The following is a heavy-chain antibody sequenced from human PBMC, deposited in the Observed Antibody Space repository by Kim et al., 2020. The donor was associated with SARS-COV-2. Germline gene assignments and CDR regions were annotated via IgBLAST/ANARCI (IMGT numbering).Heavy chain of an antibody. CDR3: ARKGDGSGYFDL. V-gene: IGHV4-4*02. D-gene: IGHD2-15*01. Sequence: NYNPSLKSRVTISVDKSKNQFSLKLSSVTAADTAVYYCARKGDGSGYFDLWGRGTLVTVSS. J-gene: IGHJ2*01.